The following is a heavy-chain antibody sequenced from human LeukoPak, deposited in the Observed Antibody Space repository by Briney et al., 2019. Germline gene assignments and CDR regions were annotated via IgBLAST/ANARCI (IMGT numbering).Heavy chain of an antibody. CDR2: IYYSGST. CDR3: ARGYNFWSGDQYYFDY. CDR1: GGSISSYY. V-gene: IGHV4-59*01. J-gene: IGHJ4*02. D-gene: IGHD3-3*01. Sequence: KSAETLSLTCTVAGGSISSYYWSWIRQPPGKGLEWIGYIYYSGSTNYNPSLKSRVTISVDTSKNQFSLKLSSVTAADTAVYYCARGYNFWSGDQYYFDYWGQGTPVTVSS.